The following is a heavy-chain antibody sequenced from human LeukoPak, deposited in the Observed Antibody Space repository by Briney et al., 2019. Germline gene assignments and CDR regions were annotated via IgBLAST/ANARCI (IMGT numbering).Heavy chain of an antibody. J-gene: IGHJ4*02. D-gene: IGHD3-22*01. CDR2: ISSSSSYI. CDR3: ARFSSGYTLDY. V-gene: IGHV3-21*01. Sequence: GGSLRLSCAASGFSFSTYSMTWVRQAPGKGLEWVASISSSSSYIYYADSVKGRFTISRDNAKNSLSLQMNILRAEDTAVFYCARFSSGYTLDYWGQGTLVTVSS. CDR1: GFSFSTYS.